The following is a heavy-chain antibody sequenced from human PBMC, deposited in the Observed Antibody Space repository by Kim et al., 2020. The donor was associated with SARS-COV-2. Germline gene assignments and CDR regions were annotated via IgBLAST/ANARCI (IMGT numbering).Heavy chain of an antibody. CDR2: FDPEDGET. J-gene: IGHJ5*02. D-gene: IGHD2-15*01. Sequence: ASVKVSCKVSGYTLTELSMHWVRQAPGKGLEWMGGFDPEDGETIYAQKFQGRVTMTEDTSTDTAYMELSSLRSEDPAVYYWATGRVAGPPAWFDPWGQGTLVTVSS. CDR1: GYTLTELS. CDR3: ATGRVAGPPAWFDP. V-gene: IGHV1-24*01.